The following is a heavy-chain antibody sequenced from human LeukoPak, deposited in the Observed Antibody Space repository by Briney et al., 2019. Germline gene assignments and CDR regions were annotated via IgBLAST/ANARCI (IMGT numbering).Heavy chain of an antibody. V-gene: IGHV1-18*01. CDR1: GYTFTSYG. CDR2: ISAYNGNT. D-gene: IGHD6-19*01. J-gene: IGHJ5*02. CDR3: ARDPRVVAVAGTAWFDP. Sequence: GASVKVSCKASGYTFTSYGISWVRQAPGQGLEWMGWISAYNGNTNYAQKLQGRVTMTTDTSTSTAYMELRSLRSDDTAVYYCARDPRVVAVAGTAWFDPWGQGTLVAVSS.